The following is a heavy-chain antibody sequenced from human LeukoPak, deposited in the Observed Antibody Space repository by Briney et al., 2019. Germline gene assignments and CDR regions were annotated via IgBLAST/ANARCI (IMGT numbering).Heavy chain of an antibody. Sequence: PSQTLFLTCTVSGGSISSGDYYWSWIRQPPGKGLEWIGYIYYSGSTYYNPSLKSRVTISVDTSKNQFSLKLSSVTAADTAVYYCARGSRSIVVDDAFDIWGQGTMVTVSS. CDR1: GGSISSGDYY. V-gene: IGHV4-30-4*01. CDR3: ARGSRSIVVDDAFDI. D-gene: IGHD3-22*01. J-gene: IGHJ3*02. CDR2: IYYSGST.